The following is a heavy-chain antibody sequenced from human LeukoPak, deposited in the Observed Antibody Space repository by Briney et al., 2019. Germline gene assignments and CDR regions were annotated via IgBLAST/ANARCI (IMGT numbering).Heavy chain of an antibody. D-gene: IGHD6-13*01. J-gene: IGHJ5*02. CDR1: GGSIGSYY. V-gene: IGHV4-59*01. CDR3: ARVGQQLVYWFDP. Sequence: SETLSLTCTVSGGSIGSYYWSWIRQPPGKGLEWIGYIYYSGSTNYNPSLKSRVTISVDTSKNQFSLKLSSVTAADTAVYYCARVGQQLVYWFDPWGQGTLVTVSS. CDR2: IYYSGST.